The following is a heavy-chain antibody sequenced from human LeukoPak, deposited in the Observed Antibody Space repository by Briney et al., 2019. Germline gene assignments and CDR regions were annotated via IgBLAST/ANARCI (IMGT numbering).Heavy chain of an antibody. CDR2: MNPNSGNT. V-gene: IGHV1-8*03. CDR1: GYAFTSYD. Sequence: ASVKVSCKASGYAFTSYDINWVRQATGQGLEWMGWMNPNSGNTGYAQKFQGRVTTTRNTSISTAYMELSSLRSEDTAVYYCARAPPYSSSSNYMDVWGKGTTVTVSS. CDR3: ARAPPYSSSSNYMDV. J-gene: IGHJ6*03. D-gene: IGHD6-6*01.